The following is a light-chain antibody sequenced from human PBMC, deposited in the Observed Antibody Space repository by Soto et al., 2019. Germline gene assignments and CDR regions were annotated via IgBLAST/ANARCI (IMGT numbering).Light chain of an antibody. V-gene: IGKV1-5*01. J-gene: IGKJ2*01. CDR1: QTISTL. CDR3: QQYSTLVT. CDR2: DAS. Sequence: IQMTQSHSTLAASVGDRVTITCKASQTISTLLAWYQYKPGKAPNLLIYDASSLQSGVPSRFSRSGSGTDFTLTISSLQPDDSATYFCQQYSTLVTLGQGTKVDSK.